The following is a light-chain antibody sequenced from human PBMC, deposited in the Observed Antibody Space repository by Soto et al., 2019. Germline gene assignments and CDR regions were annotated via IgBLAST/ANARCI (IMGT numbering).Light chain of an antibody. CDR1: QSIYEK. CDR2: DAS. J-gene: IGKJ4*01. V-gene: IGKV3-15*01. Sequence: EIVMTQSPATLSVSPGERVTLSCRASQSIYEKLAWYQQKPGQTPRLVIYDASTRATGTPGSFSGSGSGTEFTLTISSLQSEDFAVYYCQQYNRWPPTFGGGTKVDIK. CDR3: QQYNRWPPT.